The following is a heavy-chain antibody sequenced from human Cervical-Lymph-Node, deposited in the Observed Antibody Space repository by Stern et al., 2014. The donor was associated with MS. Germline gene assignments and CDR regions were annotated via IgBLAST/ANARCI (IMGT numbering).Heavy chain of an antibody. Sequence: QVQLVESGPGLVKPSGTLSLTCAVSGGSISSNNWWRWVRPPPGKGLAWVGEIHPSGSTYYRPSLKGRVTLSGHASPNQLFLHVSSVTASDTAVYYCAESKGAAALDFWGQGYLVTVSS. V-gene: IGHV4-4*02. D-gene: IGHD6-13*01. J-gene: IGHJ4*02. CDR3: AESKGAAALDF. CDR1: GGSISSNNW. CDR2: IHPSGST.